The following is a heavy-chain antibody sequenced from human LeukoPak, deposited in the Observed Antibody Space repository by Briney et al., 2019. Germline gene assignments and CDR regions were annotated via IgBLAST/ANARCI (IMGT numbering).Heavy chain of an antibody. Sequence: PGRSLRLSCAASGFTFSSYGMHWVRQAPGKGLEWVAVISYDGSNKYYADSVKGRFTISRDNSKNTLYLQMNSLRAEDTAVYYCAKEPIVATIRYYFDYWGQGTLVTVSS. CDR2: ISYDGSNK. J-gene: IGHJ4*02. V-gene: IGHV3-30*18. CDR3: AKEPIVATIRYYFDY. CDR1: GFTFSSYG. D-gene: IGHD5-12*01.